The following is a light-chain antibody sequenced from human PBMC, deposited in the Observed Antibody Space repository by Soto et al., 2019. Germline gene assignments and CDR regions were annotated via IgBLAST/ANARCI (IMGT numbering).Light chain of an antibody. CDR3: QTWGSGIRVL. CDR2: VNSDGSH. CDR1: SGHSSYA. V-gene: IGLV4-69*01. Sequence: QSVLTQSPSASASLGASVKLTCTLSSGHSSYAIAWHQQQPEKGPRYLMKVNSDGSHSKGDGIPDRFSGSSSGAERYLTISXXQSEDEADYYCQTWGSGIRVLFGGGTKLTVL. J-gene: IGLJ2*01.